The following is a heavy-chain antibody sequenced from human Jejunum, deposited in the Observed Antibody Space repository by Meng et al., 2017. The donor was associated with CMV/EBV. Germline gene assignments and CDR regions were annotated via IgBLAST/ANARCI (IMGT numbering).Heavy chain of an antibody. Sequence: VAVGGAGGRFGKPGRYLGLACAGSGINLLDYYVSWIRQVTGKGLEWLSYVSSYGDYTDYAASVRAPFIISSDNATHSLYLQLNSLDVEDSAVYFCLLGGGNDLTFDYWGQGVLVTVSS. D-gene: IGHD1-1*01. V-gene: IGHV3-11*05. CDR3: LLGGGNDLTFDY. CDR2: VSSYGDYT. CDR1: GINLLDYY. J-gene: IGHJ4*02.